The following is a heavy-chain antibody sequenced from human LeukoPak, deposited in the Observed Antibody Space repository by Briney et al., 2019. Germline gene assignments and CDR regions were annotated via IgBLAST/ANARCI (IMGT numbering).Heavy chain of an antibody. CDR2: ISYDGSNK. CDR1: GFTFSSYA. D-gene: IGHD6-13*01. V-gene: IGHV3-30-3*01. CDR3: ARDVGAAAGPNWFDP. J-gene: IGHJ5*02. Sequence: GGSLRLSCAASGFTFSSYAMHWVRQAPGKGLEWVAVISYDGSNKYYADSVKDRFTISRDNSKNTLYLQMNSLRAEDTAVYYCARDVGAAAGPNWFDPWGQGTLVTVSS.